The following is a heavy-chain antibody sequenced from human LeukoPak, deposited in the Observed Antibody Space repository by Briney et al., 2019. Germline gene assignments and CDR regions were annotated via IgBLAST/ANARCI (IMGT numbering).Heavy chain of an antibody. Sequence: GGSLRLSCAASGFTFSDNYMSWIRQAPGTGLEWVAYITSSGDDIYYADSVKGRFTISRDNAKNALFLRMSSLRVEDTATYYCASDIVATSGDFWGQGTLVSVSS. D-gene: IGHD5-12*01. CDR1: GFTFSDNY. CDR2: ITSSGDDI. J-gene: IGHJ4*02. CDR3: ASDIVATSGDF. V-gene: IGHV3-11*01.